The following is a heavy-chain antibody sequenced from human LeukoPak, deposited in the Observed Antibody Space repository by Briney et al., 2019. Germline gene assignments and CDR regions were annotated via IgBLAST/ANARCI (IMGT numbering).Heavy chain of an antibody. CDR2: IVVGSGNT. CDR3: AAGTPMISAPYPNGGGYYYGMDV. J-gene: IGHJ6*02. CDR1: GFTFTSSA. D-gene: IGHD3-22*01. V-gene: IGHV1-58*02. Sequence: SVKVSCKASGFTFTSSAMQWVRQARGQRLEWIGWIVVGSGNTNYAQKFQERVTITRDMSTSTAYMELSSLRSEDTAVYYCAAGTPMISAPYPNGGGYYYGMDVWGQGTTVTVSS.